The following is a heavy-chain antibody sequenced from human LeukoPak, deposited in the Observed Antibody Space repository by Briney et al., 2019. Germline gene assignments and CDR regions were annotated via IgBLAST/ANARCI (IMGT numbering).Heavy chain of an antibody. V-gene: IGHV4-59*01. Sequence: PSETLSLTCTVSGGSISSYYWSWIRQPPGKGLEWIGYIYYSGSTNYNASLTNRVTISVDTSKNQFSLKLSSVTAADTAVYYCAREVGYCSGGSCYSFFDYWGQGTLVTVSS. J-gene: IGHJ4*02. CDR3: AREVGYCSGGSCYSFFDY. CDR1: GGSISSYY. CDR2: IYYSGST. D-gene: IGHD2-15*01.